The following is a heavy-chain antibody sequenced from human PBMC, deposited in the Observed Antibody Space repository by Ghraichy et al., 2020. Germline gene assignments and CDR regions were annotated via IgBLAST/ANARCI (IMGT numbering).Heavy chain of an antibody. CDR1: GYTFTGYY. J-gene: IGHJ5*02. CDR3: ARVVGATTGGWFDP. D-gene: IGHD1-26*01. Sequence: ASVKVSCKASGYTFTGYYIHWVRQAPGQGLEWMGRINPNSGGTNYAQKFQGRVTMTRDTSISTAYMELSRLRSDDTAVYYCARVVGATTGGWFDPWGQGTLVTVSS. V-gene: IGHV1-2*06. CDR2: INPNSGGT.